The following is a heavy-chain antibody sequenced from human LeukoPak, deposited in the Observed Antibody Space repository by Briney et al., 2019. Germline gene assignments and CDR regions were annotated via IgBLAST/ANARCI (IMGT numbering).Heavy chain of an antibody. J-gene: IGHJ4*02. CDR1: GGTFSSYG. Sequence: APVTVSCTASGGTFSSYGISWVRQAPGQGREWMGGIIPIFGTANYAQKFQGRVTITADKSTSTAYMELSSLRSEDTAVYYCARVTMVRGTVDYWGQGTLVTVSS. CDR2: IIPIFGTA. D-gene: IGHD3-10*01. CDR3: ARVTMVRGTVDY. V-gene: IGHV1-69*06.